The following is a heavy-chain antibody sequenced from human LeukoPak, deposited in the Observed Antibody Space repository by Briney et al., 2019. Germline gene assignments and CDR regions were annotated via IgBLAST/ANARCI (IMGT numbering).Heavy chain of an antibody. D-gene: IGHD3-9*01. Sequence: SETLSLTCTVSGGSISSYYWSWIRQPAGKGLEWIGRIYTSGNTNYNPSLKSRVTMSVDTSKNQFSLKLSSVTAADTAVYYCARSRSYDILTGELDTFDYWGQGTLVTVSS. CDR1: GGSISSYY. CDR3: ARSRSYDILTGELDTFDY. CDR2: IYTSGNT. V-gene: IGHV4-4*07. J-gene: IGHJ4*02.